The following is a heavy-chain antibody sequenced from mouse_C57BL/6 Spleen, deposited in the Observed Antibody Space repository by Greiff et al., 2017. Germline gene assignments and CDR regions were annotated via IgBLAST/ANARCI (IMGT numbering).Heavy chain of an antibody. J-gene: IGHJ2*01. CDR2: IYPRSGNT. CDR3: APYDYGGDGYYFDY. Sequence: QVQLQQSGAELARPGASVKLSCKASGYTFTSYGISWVKQSTGQGLEWIGEIYPRSGNTYYNEKFKGKATLTADKSSSTAYMELRSLTSEDSAVYFCAPYDYGGDGYYFDYWGQGTTLTGSS. CDR1: GYTFTSYG. V-gene: IGHV1-81*01. D-gene: IGHD2-4*01.